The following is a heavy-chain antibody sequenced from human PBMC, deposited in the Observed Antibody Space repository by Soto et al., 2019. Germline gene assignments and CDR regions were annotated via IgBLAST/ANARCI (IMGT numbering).Heavy chain of an antibody. V-gene: IGHV3-66*01. Sequence: EVQLVESGGGLVQPGGSLRLSCAASGFTVSSNYMSWVRQAPGKGLEWVSVIYSGGSTYYADSVKGRFTISRDNSKNTLYLQMNSLRAEDTAVYYCARGGIAVAAHYYFDYWGQGTLVTGSS. J-gene: IGHJ4*02. CDR1: GFTVSSNY. CDR2: IYSGGST. D-gene: IGHD6-19*01. CDR3: ARGGIAVAAHYYFDY.